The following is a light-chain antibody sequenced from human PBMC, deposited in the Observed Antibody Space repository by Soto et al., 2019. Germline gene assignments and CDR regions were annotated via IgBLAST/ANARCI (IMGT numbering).Light chain of an antibody. CDR2: DAS. CDR1: QSASRY. V-gene: IGKV3-11*01. CDR3: QQRTNSPLT. Sequence: EIVLTQSPATLSLSPGETATLSCRASQSASRYLAWYQQKPGQAPRLLIYDASNRATGIPARFSGSGSGTDFTLTISSLEPEDFAFYYCQQRTNSPLTFGGGTKVEIK. J-gene: IGKJ4*01.